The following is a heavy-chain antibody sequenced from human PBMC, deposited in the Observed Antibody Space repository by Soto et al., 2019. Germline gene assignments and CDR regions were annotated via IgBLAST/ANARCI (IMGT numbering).Heavy chain of an antibody. CDR3: ARGQAGSYSFDY. D-gene: IGHD3-10*01. CDR2: VNGDGSTT. Sequence: EVQLVESGGGIVQPGGSMRLSCVVSGFTLTNYWIHWVRQAPGKGLVWVSRVNGDGSTTNYADSLRGRFTIPRDNARSTVFLQMNSLGADDTALYYCARGQAGSYSFDYWGQGTLVTVSS. J-gene: IGHJ4*02. V-gene: IGHV3-74*01. CDR1: GFTLTNYW.